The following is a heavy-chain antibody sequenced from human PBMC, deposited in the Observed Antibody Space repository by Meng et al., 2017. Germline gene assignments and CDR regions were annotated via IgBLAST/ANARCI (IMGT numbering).Heavy chain of an antibody. D-gene: IGHD6-19*01. J-gene: IGHJ6*04. CDR3: AREGLAHYYYYGMDV. V-gene: IGHV3-33*01. CDR1: GFTFSSYG. Sequence: GESLKISCAASGFTFSSYGMHWVRQAPGKGLEWVAVIWYDGSNKYYADSVKGRFTISRDNSKNTLYLQMNSLRAEDTAVYYCAREGLAHYYYYGMDVWGKG. CDR2: IWYDGSNK.